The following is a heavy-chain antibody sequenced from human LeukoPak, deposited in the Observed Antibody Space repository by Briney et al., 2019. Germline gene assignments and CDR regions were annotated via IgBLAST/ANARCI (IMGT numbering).Heavy chain of an antibody. Sequence: SVKVSCKASGGTFSSYAISWVRQAPGQGLEWMGRIIPIFGTANYAQKFQDRVTITTDESTSTAYMELSSLRSEDTAVYYCARDRPGYCSSTSCPNWFDPWGQGTLVTVSS. CDR1: GGTFSSYA. CDR2: IIPIFGTA. D-gene: IGHD2-2*01. J-gene: IGHJ5*02. CDR3: ARDRPGYCSSTSCPNWFDP. V-gene: IGHV1-69*05.